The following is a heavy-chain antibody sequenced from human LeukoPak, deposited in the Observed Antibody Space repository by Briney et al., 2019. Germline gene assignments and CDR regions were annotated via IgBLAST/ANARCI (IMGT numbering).Heavy chain of an antibody. V-gene: IGHV4-59*01. Sequence: SESLSLTRIVSGGSIISYYWSWSRQPPGKGLEWIGYTNYSGSTNYSPSLKSRVTISVDTSKNQFSLKLTPVTAADTAVYYCVVWKGDYTVDYWGQGTLVTVSS. CDR1: GGSIISYY. J-gene: IGHJ4*02. CDR2: TNYSGST. D-gene: IGHD2-21*01. CDR3: VVWKGDYTVDY.